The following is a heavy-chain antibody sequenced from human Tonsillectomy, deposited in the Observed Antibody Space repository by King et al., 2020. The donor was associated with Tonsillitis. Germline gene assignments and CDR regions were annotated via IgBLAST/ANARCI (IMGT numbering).Heavy chain of an antibody. CDR1: GFTFSKNG. V-gene: IGHV3-30*02. CDR2: LRYDGSNK. CDR3: AKDGENCSGGTCSYYYYYGMDV. Sequence: VQLVESGGGVVQPGGSLRLSCAASGFTFSKNGMHWVRQAPGKGLEWVAFLRYDGSNKYYADSVKGRFTISRDNFKNTLYLQMNRLRTEDTAVYYCAKDGENCSGGTCSYYYYYGMDVWGQGTTVTVSS. D-gene: IGHD2-15*01. J-gene: IGHJ6*02.